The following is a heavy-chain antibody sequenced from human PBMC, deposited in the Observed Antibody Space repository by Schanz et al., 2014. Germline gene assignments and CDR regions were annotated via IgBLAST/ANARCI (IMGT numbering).Heavy chain of an antibody. J-gene: IGHJ3*02. CDR2: IGNGGVTI. Sequence: VQLVDSGGGLVKPGGSLRLSCAASGFTFSSYAMSWVRQAPGKGLEWVSYIGNGGVTIHYADSVKGRFTMSRDNAKNSVFLQMNSLRAEDTAVYYCAKSDAFDIWGQGTLVTVSS. V-gene: IGHV3-48*01. CDR3: AKSDAFDI. CDR1: GFTFSSYA.